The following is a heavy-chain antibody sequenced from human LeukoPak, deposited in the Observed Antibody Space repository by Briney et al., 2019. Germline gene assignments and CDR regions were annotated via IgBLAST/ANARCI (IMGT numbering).Heavy chain of an antibody. CDR2: ISGSGGST. CDR1: GFTFSSYA. V-gene: IGHV3-23*01. Sequence: GGSLRLSCAASGFTFSSYAMSWVRQAPGKGLEWVSAISGSGGSTSCAQKFQGRVTMTRDTSTSTVYMELSSLRSEDTAVYYCARDPTYYYDSSGYYPFDYWGQGTLVTVSS. J-gene: IGHJ4*02. D-gene: IGHD3-22*01. CDR3: ARDPTYYYDSSGYYPFDY.